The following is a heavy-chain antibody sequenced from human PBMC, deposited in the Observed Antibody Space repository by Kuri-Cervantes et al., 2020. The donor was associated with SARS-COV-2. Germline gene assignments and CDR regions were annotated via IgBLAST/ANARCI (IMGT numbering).Heavy chain of an antibody. CDR2: ISSSSSTI. CDR3: ARGRRTPYGYFDL. D-gene: IGHD2-2*01. Sequence: GESLKISCAASGFTFSSYSMNWVRQAPGKGLEWVSYISSSSSTIYYADSVKGRFTISRDNSKNTLYLQMNSLRAEDTAVYYCARGRRTPYGYFDLWGRGTLVTVSS. V-gene: IGHV3-48*01. J-gene: IGHJ2*01. CDR1: GFTFSSYS.